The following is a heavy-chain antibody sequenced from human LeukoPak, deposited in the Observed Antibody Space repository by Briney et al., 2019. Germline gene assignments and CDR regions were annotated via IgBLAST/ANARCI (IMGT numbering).Heavy chain of an antibody. J-gene: IGHJ4*02. CDR3: ATESYGGA. D-gene: IGHD1-26*01. V-gene: IGHV3-53*01. CDR1: GFTVSSNS. Sequence: TGGSLRLSCAASGFTVSSNSMSWVRQAPGKGLEWVSVTYSSGSTHYADSVKGRFTISRDSSKNTLYLQMNSLRAEDTAVYYCATESYGGAWGQGTLVTVSS. CDR2: TYSSGST.